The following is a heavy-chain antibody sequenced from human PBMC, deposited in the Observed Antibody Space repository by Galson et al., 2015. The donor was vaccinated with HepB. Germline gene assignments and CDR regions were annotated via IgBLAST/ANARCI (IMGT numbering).Heavy chain of an antibody. Sequence: SLRLSCAASGFTFGDYAVSWFRQAPGKGLEWVGFIRSNAYRGTTEYAASVKGRFTISRDDFESVAYLQMSSLKTEDTAVYFCARASRFEYSDYWWAPMPLYYYYYYMDVWGEGTTVTVSS. CDR3: ARASRFEYSDYWWAPMPLYYYYYYMDV. D-gene: IGHD4-11*01. J-gene: IGHJ6*03. CDR1: GFTFGDYA. CDR2: IRSNAYRGTT. V-gene: IGHV3-49*03.